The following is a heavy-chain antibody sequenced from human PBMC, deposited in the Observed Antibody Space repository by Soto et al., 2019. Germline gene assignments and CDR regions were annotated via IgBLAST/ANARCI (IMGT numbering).Heavy chain of an antibody. CDR1: GFTFSDHY. J-gene: IGHJ4*02. CDR3: ARFSGSYTRGLDY. CDR2: SRNKANSYTT. V-gene: IGHV3-72*01. D-gene: IGHD1-26*01. Sequence: EVQLVESGGGLVQPGGSLRLSCAASGFTFSDHYMDWVRQAPGKGLEWVGRSRNKANSYTTEYAASGKGRLIISRNESKNSLYLQMNSLKTEDTAVYYCARFSGSYTRGLDYWGQGTLVTVSS.